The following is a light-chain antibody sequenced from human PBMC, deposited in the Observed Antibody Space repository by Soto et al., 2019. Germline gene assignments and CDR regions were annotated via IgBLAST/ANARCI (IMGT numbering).Light chain of an antibody. V-gene: IGKV3-11*01. Sequence: EIVLTQSPATLSLSPGERATLSCRTSQSVSSYFAGYQQKPGRAPRLLIYDASNRATGIPARFIGSGSGTDFTLTISSLEPEDVAVYYCQQRSNWPITFGQGTRLEIK. CDR2: DAS. CDR3: QQRSNWPIT. J-gene: IGKJ5*01. CDR1: QSVSSY.